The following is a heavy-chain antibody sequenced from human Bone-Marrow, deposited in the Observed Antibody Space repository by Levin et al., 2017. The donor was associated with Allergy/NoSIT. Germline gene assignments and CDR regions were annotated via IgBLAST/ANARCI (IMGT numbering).Heavy chain of an antibody. Sequence: SCSASGFTFSLYEINWVRQAPGKGLEWVSSIDTSSYYIYYADSVKGRFTISRDNAKNSVYLQMNSLTAEDTAIYYCARDAVGGLRYVYFDFWGQGDMVTVSS. CDR2: IDTSSYYI. CDR3: ARDAVGGLRYVYFDF. D-gene: IGHD3-9*01. J-gene: IGHJ4*02. V-gene: IGHV3-21*01. CDR1: GFTFSLYE.